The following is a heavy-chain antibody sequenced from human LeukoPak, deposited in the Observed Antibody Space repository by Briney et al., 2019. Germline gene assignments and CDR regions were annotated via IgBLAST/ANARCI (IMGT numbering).Heavy chain of an antibody. CDR2: ISGSGGST. D-gene: IGHD3-22*01. V-gene: IGHV3-23*01. Sequence: PGGSLRLSCAASGFTFSSYATSWVRQAPGKGLEWVSAISGSGGSTYYADSVKGRFTISRDNSKNTLYLQMNSLRAEDTAVYYCAKSLGFGGWPDSSGYQYYFDYWGQGTLVTVSS. J-gene: IGHJ4*02. CDR3: AKSLGFGGWPDSSGYQYYFDY. CDR1: GFTFSSYA.